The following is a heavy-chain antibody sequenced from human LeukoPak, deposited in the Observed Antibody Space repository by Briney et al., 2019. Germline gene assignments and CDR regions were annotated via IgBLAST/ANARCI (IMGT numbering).Heavy chain of an antibody. CDR1: GGTFSSYA. J-gene: IGHJ4*02. CDR3: AGGYDLFDY. Sequence: SVKVSCKASGGTFSSYAISWVRQAPGQGLEWMGRIIPILGIANYAQKFQGRVTMTRDTSTSTVYMELSSLRSEDTAVYYCAGGYDLFDYWGQGTLVTVSS. V-gene: IGHV1-69*04. CDR2: IIPILGIA. D-gene: IGHD3-16*01.